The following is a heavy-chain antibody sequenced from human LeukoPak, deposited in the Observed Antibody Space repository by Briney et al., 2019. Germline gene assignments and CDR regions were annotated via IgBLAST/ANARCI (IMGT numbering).Heavy chain of an antibody. V-gene: IGHV1-46*01. J-gene: IGHJ4*02. CDR3: ARGGGVGSGSYTIQED. D-gene: IGHD3-10*01. CDR2: INPTRDST. Sequence: ASVKVSCKASGYTFTSYYMHWVRQAPGQGLEWMGKINPTRDSTSYAQKFQGRVTMTRDTSTSTVYMELSSLRSEDTAVYYCARGGGVGSGSYTIQEDWGQGTLVTVSS. CDR1: GYTFTSYY.